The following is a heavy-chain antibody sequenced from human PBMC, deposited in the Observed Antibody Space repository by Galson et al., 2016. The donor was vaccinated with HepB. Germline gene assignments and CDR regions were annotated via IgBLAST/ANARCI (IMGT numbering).Heavy chain of an antibody. J-gene: IGHJ6*02. CDR1: EFTFSSYA. V-gene: IGHV3-30-3*01. CDR2: ISYDGSNK. CDR3: VRTAIPAARGSFYYYAMDV. Sequence: SLRLSCAASEFTFSSYAMHWVRQAPGKGLEWVTVISYDGSNKYYADSVKGRFTISRDNSKNTLYLQLNSLRAEDTAVSYCVRTAIPAARGSFYYYAMDVWGQGTTVTVSS. D-gene: IGHD2-2*01.